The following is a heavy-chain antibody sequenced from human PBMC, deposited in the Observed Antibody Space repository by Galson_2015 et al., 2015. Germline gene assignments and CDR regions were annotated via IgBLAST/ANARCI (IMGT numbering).Heavy chain of an antibody. CDR1: GFIFSTYA. D-gene: IGHD3-3*01. CDR3: AKATIFGVVAGIDY. Sequence: SLRLSCAASGFIFSTYAMHWVRQAPGKGLEWVAVISYDGSSKYYADSVKGRFTISRDNSMNTLHLQMNSLRGEDTAVYYCAKATIFGVVAGIDYWGQGTLVTVSS. V-gene: IGHV3-30*18. J-gene: IGHJ4*02. CDR2: ISYDGSSK.